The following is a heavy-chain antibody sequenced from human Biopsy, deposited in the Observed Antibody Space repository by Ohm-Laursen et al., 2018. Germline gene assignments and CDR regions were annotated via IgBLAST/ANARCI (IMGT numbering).Heavy chain of an antibody. CDR3: AREEDNSGYDYYGMDV. Sequence: GASVKVSCKVSGYTFTSYGISWVRQAPGQGLEWMGWINTENGNTIYAQNLQGRVTMTADTSTSTAYMELRSLRSDDTAVYFCAREEDNSGYDYYGMDVWGQGTTVTVSS. J-gene: IGHJ6*02. D-gene: IGHD3-22*01. V-gene: IGHV1-18*01. CDR2: INTENGNT. CDR1: GYTFTSYG.